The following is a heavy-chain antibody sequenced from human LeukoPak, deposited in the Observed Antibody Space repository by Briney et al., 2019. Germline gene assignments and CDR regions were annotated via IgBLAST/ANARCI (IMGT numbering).Heavy chain of an antibody. D-gene: IGHD3-3*01. V-gene: IGHV1-2*04. CDR2: INPNSGGT. CDR3: ARDEVELRFLEWLWDFDY. CDR1: GYTFTGYY. J-gene: IGHJ4*02. Sequence: GASVKVSCKASGYTFTGYYMHWVRQAPGQGLEWMGWINPNSGGTNYAQKFQGWVTMTRDTSISTAYMELSRLRSDDTAVYYCARDEVELRFLEWLWDFDYWGQGTLVTVSS.